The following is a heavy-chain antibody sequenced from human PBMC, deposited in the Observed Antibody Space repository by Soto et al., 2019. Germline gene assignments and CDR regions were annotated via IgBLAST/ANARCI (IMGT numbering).Heavy chain of an antibody. CDR1: GFTFSSYA. D-gene: IGHD3-10*01. Sequence: EVQLLESGGGLVQPGGSLRLSCAASGFTFSSYAMWWVRQAPGKGLECVSAISGGGETTYYADSVKGRFTISRDNSKNTLYLQMTSLIAEDTAVYYCDFNSGSGSYDFDYWGQGTLVTVSS. CDR2: ISGGGETT. V-gene: IGHV3-23*01. J-gene: IGHJ4*02. CDR3: DFNSGSGSYDFDY.